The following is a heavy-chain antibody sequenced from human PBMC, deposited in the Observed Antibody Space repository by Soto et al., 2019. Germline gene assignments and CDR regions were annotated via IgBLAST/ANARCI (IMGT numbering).Heavy chain of an antibody. CDR2: ISTYNGNT. CDR1: GYKFTTYG. V-gene: IGHV1-18*04. J-gene: IGHJ6*02. D-gene: IGHD7-27*01. CDR3: ARGLGTNGLDV. Sequence: QVQLLQSGAEVKKPGASVKVSCKASGYKFTTYGITWVRQAPGQWLEWLGGISTYNGNTDYAQNLQDRVNVTTETSTRTAYLEVRSLTSDDTVVYFCARGLGTNGLDVWGQGTTVTVSS.